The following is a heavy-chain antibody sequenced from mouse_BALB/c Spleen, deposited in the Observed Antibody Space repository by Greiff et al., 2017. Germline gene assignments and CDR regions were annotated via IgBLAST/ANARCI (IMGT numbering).Heavy chain of an antibody. CDR2: IYPGGGYT. CDR3: ARRGLRVWGDY. J-gene: IGHJ2*01. CDR1: GYTFTNYW. V-gene: IGHV1-63*02. D-gene: IGHD1-1*01. Sequence: QVQLQQSGAELVRPGTSVKISCKASGYTFTNYWLGWVKQRPGHGLEWIGDIYPGGGYTNYNEKFKGKATLTADTSSSTAYMQLSSLTSEDSAVYFCARRGLRVWGDYWGQGTTLTVSS.